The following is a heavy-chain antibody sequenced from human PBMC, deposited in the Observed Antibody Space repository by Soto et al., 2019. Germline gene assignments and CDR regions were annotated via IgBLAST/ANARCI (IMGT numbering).Heavy chain of an antibody. CDR2: IYYSGST. CDR1: GGSISSYY. J-gene: IGHJ6*04. Sequence: SETLSLTCTVSGGSISSYYWSWIRQPPGKGLEWIGYIYYSGSTNYNPSLKSRVTISVDTSKNQFSLKLSSVTAADTAVYYCARQVMGRSITIFGMDVWGKGTTVTVSS. CDR3: ARQVMGRSITIFGMDV. D-gene: IGHD3-3*01. V-gene: IGHV4-59*08.